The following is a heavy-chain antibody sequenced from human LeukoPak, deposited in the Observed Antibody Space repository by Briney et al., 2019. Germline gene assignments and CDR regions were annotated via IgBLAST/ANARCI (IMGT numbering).Heavy chain of an antibody. D-gene: IGHD3-22*01. CDR2: INVSGGST. V-gene: IGHV1-46*01. Sequence: ASVKVSCKASAYIFTRYDMHWVRQAPGQGLEWMGIINVSGGSTSYAQKFQGRVTMTRDTSTSTVYMELSSLRSEDTAVYYCARVRYDSSGPFFDYWGQGTLVIVSS. CDR3: ARVRYDSSGPFFDY. CDR1: AYIFTRYD. J-gene: IGHJ4*02.